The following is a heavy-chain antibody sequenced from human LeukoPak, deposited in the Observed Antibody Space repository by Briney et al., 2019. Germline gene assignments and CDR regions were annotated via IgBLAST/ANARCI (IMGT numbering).Heavy chain of an antibody. CDR1: GGSISSYY. V-gene: IGHV4-59*12. D-gene: IGHD6-19*01. Sequence: TSETLSLTCTVSGGSISSYYWSWIRQPPGKGLEWIGYIYYSGSTNYNPSLKSRVTISVDTSKNQFSLKLSSVTAADTAVYYCARPGIAVAGAFDYWGQGTLVTVSS. CDR2: IYYSGST. J-gene: IGHJ4*02. CDR3: ARPGIAVAGAFDY.